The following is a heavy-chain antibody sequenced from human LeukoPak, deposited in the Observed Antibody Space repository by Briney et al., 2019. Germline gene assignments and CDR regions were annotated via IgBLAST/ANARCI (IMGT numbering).Heavy chain of an antibody. D-gene: IGHD3-16*01. Sequence: SETLSLTCTVSGGSISSSSYYWGWIRQPPGKGLEWIGSIYYSGSTYYNPSLKSRVTISVDTSKNQFSLKLSSVTAADTAVYYCARLRNYYYYYMDVWGKGTTVTASS. CDR2: IYYSGST. CDR3: ARLRNYYYYYMDV. CDR1: GGSISSSSYY. J-gene: IGHJ6*03. V-gene: IGHV4-39*01.